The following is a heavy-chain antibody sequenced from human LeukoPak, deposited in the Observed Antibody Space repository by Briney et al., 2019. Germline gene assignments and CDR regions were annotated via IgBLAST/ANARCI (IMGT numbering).Heavy chain of an antibody. CDR3: ARGKPRYSSSWRPFDY. Sequence: PSETLSLTCAAYGGSFSGYYWSWIRQPPGKGLEWIGEINHSGSTNYNPSLKSRVTISVDTSKNQFSLKLSSVTAADTAVYYCARGKPRYSSSWRPFDYWGQGTLVTVSS. J-gene: IGHJ4*02. CDR1: GGSFSGYY. CDR2: INHSGST. D-gene: IGHD6-13*01. V-gene: IGHV4-34*01.